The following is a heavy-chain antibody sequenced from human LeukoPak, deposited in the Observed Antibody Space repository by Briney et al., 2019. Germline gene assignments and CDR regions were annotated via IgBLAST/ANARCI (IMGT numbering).Heavy chain of an antibody. J-gene: IGHJ3*02. D-gene: IGHD2-15*01. V-gene: IGHV3-20*01. CDR1: GFTFDDYG. CDR3: ARPPGRAFDI. Sequence: RAGGSLRLSYAASGFTFDDYGMSWVRQAPGKGLEWVSGINWNGGSTGYADSVKGRLTISRDNAKNSLYLQMNSLRAEDTALYHCARPPGRAFDIWGQGKMVTVSS. CDR2: INWNGGST.